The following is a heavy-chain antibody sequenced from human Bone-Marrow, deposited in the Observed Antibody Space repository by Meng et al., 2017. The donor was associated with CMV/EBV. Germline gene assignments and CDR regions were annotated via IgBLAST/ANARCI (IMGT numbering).Heavy chain of an antibody. CDR3: STSDRTLRAIDYGMDV. V-gene: IGHV3-73*01. CDR1: GFTLSDYY. D-gene: IGHD3-3*01. Sequence: GGSLRLSCAASGFTLSDYYMSWIRQAPGKGLEWVGRIGRRAASYATGYAESVKGRFSISREDSENTAQLQMDRLKTEDTAVYYCSTSDRTLRAIDYGMDVWGQGTTVTVSS. J-gene: IGHJ6*02. CDR2: IGRRAASYAT.